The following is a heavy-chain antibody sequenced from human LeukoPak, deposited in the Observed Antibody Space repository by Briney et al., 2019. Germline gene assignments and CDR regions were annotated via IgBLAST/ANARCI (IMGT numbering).Heavy chain of an antibody. CDR2: INHSGST. J-gene: IGHJ4*02. Sequence: KPSETLSLTCAVYGGSFSGYYWSWIRQPPGKGLEWIGEINHSGSTNYNPSLKSRVTISVDASKNQFSLNLNSVTAADTAVYYCARGLRVGNTGYYFDYWGQGTLVTVSS. CDR3: ARGLRVGNTGYYFDY. CDR1: GGSFSGYY. V-gene: IGHV4-34*01. D-gene: IGHD1-26*01.